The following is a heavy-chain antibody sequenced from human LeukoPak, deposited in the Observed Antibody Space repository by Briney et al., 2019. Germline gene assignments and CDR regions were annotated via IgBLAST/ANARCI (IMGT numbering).Heavy chain of an antibody. J-gene: IGHJ6*03. CDR1: GGSISSSSYY. CDR2: IYYSGST. CDR3: ARDIRNYYDSSGQKIYYMDV. Sequence: ASETLSLTCTVSGGSISSSSYYWGWIRQPPGKGLEWIGSIYYSGSTYYNPSLKSRVTISVDTSKNQFSLKLSSVTAADTAVYYCARDIRNYYDSSGQKIYYMDVWGKGTTVTVSS. D-gene: IGHD3-22*01. V-gene: IGHV4-39*07.